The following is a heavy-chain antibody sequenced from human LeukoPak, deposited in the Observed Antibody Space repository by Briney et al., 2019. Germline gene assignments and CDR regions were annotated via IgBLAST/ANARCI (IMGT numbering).Heavy chain of an antibody. D-gene: IGHD4-11*01. CDR2: INPNSGGT. CDR1: GYTFTGYY. Sequence: ASVKVSCKATGYTFTGYYMHWVRQAPGQGVEWMGWINPNSGGTNYAQKFQGRVTMTRDTSISTAYMELSRLRSDDTAVYYCARPLLYSNFVVDYWGQGTLVTVSS. J-gene: IGHJ4*02. V-gene: IGHV1-2*02. CDR3: ARPLLYSNFVVDY.